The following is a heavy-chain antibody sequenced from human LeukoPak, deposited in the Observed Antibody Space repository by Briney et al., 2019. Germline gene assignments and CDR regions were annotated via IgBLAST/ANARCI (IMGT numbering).Heavy chain of an antibody. CDR1: GGSISSYY. CDR3: ARVSPYCGGDCYDY. Sequence: SETLSLTCTVSGGSISSYYWSWIRQPPGKGLEWIGYIYYSGSTNYNPSLKSRVTISVDTSKNQISLKLSSVTAADTAVYYCARVSPYCGGDCYDYWGQGTLVTVSS. CDR2: IYYSGST. D-gene: IGHD2-21*01. J-gene: IGHJ4*02. V-gene: IGHV4-59*01.